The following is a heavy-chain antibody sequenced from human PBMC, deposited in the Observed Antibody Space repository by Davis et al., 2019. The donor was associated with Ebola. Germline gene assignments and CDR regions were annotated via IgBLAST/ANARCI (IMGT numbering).Heavy chain of an antibody. D-gene: IGHD1-1*01. J-gene: IGHJ4*02. CDR1: GFTFSRYG. V-gene: IGHV3-21*01. CDR2: ISSSSSYI. CDR3: ARDFDKVRT. Sequence: GGSLRLSCAASGFTFSRYGMNWVRQAPGKGLEWVSLISSSSSYIYYADSVKGRFTISRDNAKNTLYLQMNSLRAEDTAVYYCARDFDKVRTWGQGTLVTVSS.